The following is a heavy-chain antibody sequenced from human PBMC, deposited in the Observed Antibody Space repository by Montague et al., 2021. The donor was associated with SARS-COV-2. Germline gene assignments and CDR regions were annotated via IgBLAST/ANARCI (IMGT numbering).Heavy chain of an antibody. CDR2: VSYSWRS. CDR1: GDSISTSY. Sequence: SETLSLTCTVSGDSISTSYCAWIRQPPGKGLEWIGYVSYSWRSSNNSSLKSRVTISVDTSKNQVSLNLSSVTAADTAVYFCARADRRSAGTSHLYFCKGMDLWGQGTTVTVSS. D-gene: IGHD3-3*01. J-gene: IGHJ6*02. V-gene: IGHV4-59*01. CDR3: ARADRRSAGTSHLYFCKGMDL.